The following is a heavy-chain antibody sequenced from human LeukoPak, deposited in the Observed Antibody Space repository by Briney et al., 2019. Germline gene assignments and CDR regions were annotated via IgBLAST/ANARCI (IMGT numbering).Heavy chain of an antibody. CDR1: GFTFSGYW. Sequence: GGSLRLSCAASGFTFSGYWMSWVRQAPGKGLEWVANIKQDGSEKYYVDSVKGRFTISRDNAKNSLYLQMNSLRAEDTAVYYCARDLTGSFDYWGQGTLVTVSS. CDR2: IKQDGSEK. J-gene: IGHJ4*02. D-gene: IGHD1-14*01. CDR3: ARDLTGSFDY. V-gene: IGHV3-7*01.